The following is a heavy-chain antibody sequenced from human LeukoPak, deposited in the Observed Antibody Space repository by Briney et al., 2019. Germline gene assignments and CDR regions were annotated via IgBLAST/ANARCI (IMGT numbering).Heavy chain of an antibody. V-gene: IGHV3-7*03. J-gene: IGHJ4*02. CDR2: IHQNGGAE. CDR3: ARDLSSRDAY. Sequence: PGGSLRLSCAASGFTFSNYAMSWVRQAPGEGLEWVACIHQNGGAEYYVDSVKGRFAISRDNTKNSLYLQMNSLTVEDTAVYYCARDLSSRDAYWGQGTLVTVSS. CDR1: GFTFSNYA. D-gene: IGHD6-13*01.